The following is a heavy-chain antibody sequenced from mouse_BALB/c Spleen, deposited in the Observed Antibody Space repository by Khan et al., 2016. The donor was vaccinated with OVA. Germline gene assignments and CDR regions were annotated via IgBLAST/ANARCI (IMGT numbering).Heavy chain of an antibody. CDR3: VRGGRRAMDY. CDR1: GYTFTNYG. Sequence: QIQLVQSGPDLKKPGETVKISCKASGYTFTNYGINWVKQAPGKGLKWMGWIYTYTGEPTYADDFKGRFAFSLETSASPAYLQINNLKNEDTATYFCVRGGRRAMDYWGQGTSVTVSS. V-gene: IGHV9-3-1*01. CDR2: IYTYTGEP. J-gene: IGHJ4*01. D-gene: IGHD3-3*01.